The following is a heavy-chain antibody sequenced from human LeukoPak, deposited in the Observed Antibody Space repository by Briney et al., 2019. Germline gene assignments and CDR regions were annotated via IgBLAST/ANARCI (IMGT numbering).Heavy chain of an antibody. D-gene: IGHD3-22*01. CDR3: AKGSYYDSSGSFYFDY. CDR1: GFTFSSYA. CDR2: ISGSGDNA. Sequence: GVSLRLSCAASGFTFSSYAMSRVRQAPGKGLEWVSGISGSGDNAYFADSEKGRFTISRDNSKNTLYVQVNSLGTEDTAAYYCAKGSYYDSSGSFYFDYWGQGTLVTVSS. J-gene: IGHJ4*02. V-gene: IGHV3-23*01.